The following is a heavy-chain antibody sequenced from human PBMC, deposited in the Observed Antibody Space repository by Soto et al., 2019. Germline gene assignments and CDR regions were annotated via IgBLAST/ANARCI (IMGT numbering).Heavy chain of an antibody. CDR1: GGSISIGGYY. V-gene: IGHV4-31*03. CDR2: IYYSGST. CDR3: ARTSMTAYYSYGMDV. D-gene: IGHD3-22*01. J-gene: IGHJ6*02. Sequence: SETLSLTCTVSGGSISIGGYYWSWIRQHPGKGLEWIGYIYYSGSTYYNPSLKSRVTISVDTSKNQFSLKLSSVTAADTDVYYCARTSMTAYYSYGMDVWGQGIRVTVSS.